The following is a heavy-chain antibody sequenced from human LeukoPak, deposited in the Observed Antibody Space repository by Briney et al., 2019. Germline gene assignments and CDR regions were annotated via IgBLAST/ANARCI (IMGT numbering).Heavy chain of an antibody. CDR3: ARDPPDRDMDTEFDY. CDR1: GFTFSGYG. V-gene: IGHV3-33*01. D-gene: IGHD5-18*01. CDR2: IWYDGGRK. Sequence: GRSLRLSCAASGFTFSGYGMHWVRQAPGRGLEWVATIWYDGGRKYCADSVKGRFTISRDNFKNTMYLQMDSLRAEDTALYYCARDPPDRDMDTEFDYWGQGTLITVSS. J-gene: IGHJ4*02.